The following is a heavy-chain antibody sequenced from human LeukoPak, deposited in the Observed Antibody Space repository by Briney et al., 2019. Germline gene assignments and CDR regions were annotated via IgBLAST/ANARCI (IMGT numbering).Heavy chain of an antibody. Sequence: GGSLRLSCAASGFTVRNNHMSWVRQAPGKGLEWVSVIDSRDNTYHADSVKGRFTISRHTSKNTLYLQMNSLRAEDTAVYYCARESTPLRGAFDPWGPGTLVTVSS. V-gene: IGHV3-53*04. CDR3: ARESTPLRGAFDP. D-gene: IGHD5-24*01. CDR1: GFTVRNNH. J-gene: IGHJ5*02. CDR2: IDSRDNT.